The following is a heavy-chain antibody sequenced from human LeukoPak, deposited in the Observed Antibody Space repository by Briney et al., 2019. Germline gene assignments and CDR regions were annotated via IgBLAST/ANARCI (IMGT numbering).Heavy chain of an antibody. D-gene: IGHD6-19*01. Sequence: GRSLRLSCAASGFTFSSYGMHWVRQAPGKGLEWVAVISYDGSNKYYADSVKGRFTISRDNSKNTLYLQMNSLRAEDTAVYYCAKSAVAAPFDYWVQGTLVTVSS. CDR1: GFTFSSYG. J-gene: IGHJ4*02. CDR3: AKSAVAAPFDY. CDR2: ISYDGSNK. V-gene: IGHV3-30*18.